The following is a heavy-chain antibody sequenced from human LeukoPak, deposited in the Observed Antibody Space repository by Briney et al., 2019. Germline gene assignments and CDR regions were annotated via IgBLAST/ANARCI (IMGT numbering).Heavy chain of an antibody. CDR2: INHSGST. V-gene: IGHV4-34*01. J-gene: IGHJ5*02. CDR1: GGSFSGYY. D-gene: IGHD6-6*01. CDR3: GRKKSSSIAARRGWSDP. Sequence: SETLSLTCAVYGGSFSGYYWSWIRQPPGKGLEWIGEINHSGSTNYNPSLKSRVTISVDTSKNQFSLKLSSVTAADTAVDYCGRKKSSSIAARRGWSDPGGKGTLVTVSS.